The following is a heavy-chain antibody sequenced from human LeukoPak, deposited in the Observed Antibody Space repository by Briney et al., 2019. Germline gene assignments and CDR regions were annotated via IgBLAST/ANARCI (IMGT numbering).Heavy chain of an antibody. CDR3: AKMGMSAYDSSGHKQHYFDY. Sequence: GGSLRLSCAASGFTFSSYSMNWVRQAPGKGLEWVSYISSSSSTIYYADSVKGRFTISRDNAKNSLYLQMNSLRAEDTAVYYCAKMGMSAYDSSGHKQHYFDYWGQGTLVTVSS. CDR1: GFTFSSYS. D-gene: IGHD3-22*01. J-gene: IGHJ4*02. CDR2: ISSSSSTI. V-gene: IGHV3-48*01.